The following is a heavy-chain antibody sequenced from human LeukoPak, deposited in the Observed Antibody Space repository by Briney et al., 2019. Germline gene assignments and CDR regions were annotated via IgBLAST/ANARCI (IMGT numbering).Heavy chain of an antibody. CDR2: IKQDGSEK. D-gene: IGHD3-9*01. V-gene: IGHV3-7*03. CDR3: TRQDYDILTESYYYYYMDV. CDR1: GFTFSSYW. J-gene: IGHJ6*03. Sequence: GGSLRLSCAVSGFTFSSYWMSWVRQAPGKGLEWVANIKQDGSEKYYVDSVKGRFTISRDDSKNTAYLQMNSLKTEDTAVYYCTRQDYDILTESYYYYYMDVWGKGTTVTVSS.